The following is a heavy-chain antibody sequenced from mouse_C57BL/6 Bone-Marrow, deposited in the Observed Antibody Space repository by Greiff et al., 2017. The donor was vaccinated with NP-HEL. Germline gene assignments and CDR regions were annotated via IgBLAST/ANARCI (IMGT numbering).Heavy chain of an antibody. V-gene: IGHV1-74*01. CDR1: GYTFTSYW. CDR3: AFFDGYYGSH. Sequence: QVHVKQSGAELVKPGASVKVSCKASGYTFTSYWMHWVKQRPGQGLEWIGRLHPSDSDTNYNQKFKGKATLTVDKSSSTAYMQLSSLTSEDSAVYYCAFFDGYYGSHWGQGTTLTVSS. J-gene: IGHJ2*01. CDR2: LHPSDSDT. D-gene: IGHD2-3*01.